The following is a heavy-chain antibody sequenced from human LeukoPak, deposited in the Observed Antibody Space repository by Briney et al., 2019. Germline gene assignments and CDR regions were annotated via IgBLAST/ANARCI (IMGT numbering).Heavy chain of an antibody. V-gene: IGHV4-38-2*01. J-gene: IGHJ4*02. CDR3: ARAGWIITSGIDY. Sequence: SETLSLTCGVSGYSISRGYYWAWIRQPPGKGLEWIGTIYHIGSTYYTPSLGRRVTISVDTSKNEFSLNLKSGTAADTAVYYCARAGWIITSGIDYWGQGALVTVSS. D-gene: IGHD3-10*01. CDR1: GYSISRGYY. CDR2: IYHIGST.